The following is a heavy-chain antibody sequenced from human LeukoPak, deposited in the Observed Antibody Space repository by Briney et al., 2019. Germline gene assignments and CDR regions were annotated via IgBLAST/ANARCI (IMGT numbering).Heavy chain of an antibody. CDR2: ISSSSSYI. CDR1: GFTFSSYS. CDR3: ARDRYSSGWSRGDWFDP. Sequence: GGSLRLSCAASGFTFSSYSMNWVRQAPGKGLEWVSSISSSSSYIYYADSVKGRFTISRDNAKNSLYLQMNSLRAEDMAVYYCARDRYSSGWSRGDWFDPWGQGTLVTVSS. D-gene: IGHD6-19*01. V-gene: IGHV3-21*01. J-gene: IGHJ5*02.